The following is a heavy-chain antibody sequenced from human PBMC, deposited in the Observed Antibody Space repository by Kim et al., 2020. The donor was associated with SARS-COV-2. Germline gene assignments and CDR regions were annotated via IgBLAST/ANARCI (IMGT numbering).Heavy chain of an antibody. J-gene: IGHJ5*02. Sequence: NYHPSPKGRATISGETSKNQFSLKLSSVTAAATAVYYCARDRGGLVAFDPWGQGTLVTVSS. D-gene: IGHD2-15*01. CDR3: ARDRGGLVAFDP. V-gene: IGHV4-59*01.